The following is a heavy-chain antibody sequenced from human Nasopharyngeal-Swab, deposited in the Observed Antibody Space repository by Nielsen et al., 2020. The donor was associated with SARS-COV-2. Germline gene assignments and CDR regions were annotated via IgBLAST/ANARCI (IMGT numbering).Heavy chain of an antibody. V-gene: IGHV4-31*03. Sequence: LRLSCTVSGGSISSGGYYWSWIRQHPGKGLAWIGYIYYSGSTYYNPSLKSRVTISVDTSKNQFSLKLSSVTAADTAVYYCARARITMIVVVNAFDIWGQGTMVTVSS. CDR3: ARARITMIVVVNAFDI. J-gene: IGHJ3*02. CDR1: GGSISSGGYY. CDR2: IYYSGST. D-gene: IGHD3-22*01.